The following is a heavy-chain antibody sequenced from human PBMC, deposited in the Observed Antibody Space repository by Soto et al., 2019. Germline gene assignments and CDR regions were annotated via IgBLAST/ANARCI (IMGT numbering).Heavy chain of an antibody. CDR2: INAGNGNT. D-gene: IGHD1-1*01. CDR3: SRGYPPRDQLGNLPGAF. V-gene: IGHV1-3*01. J-gene: IGHJ4*02. Sequence: ASVKVSCKASGYTFTSYAMHWVRQAPGQRLEWMGWINAGNGNTKYSQKFQGRVTITTDTSASTAYMELSSLRSEDTAIYYCSRGYPPRDQLGNLPGAFWGQGTLVTVSS. CDR1: GYTFTSYA.